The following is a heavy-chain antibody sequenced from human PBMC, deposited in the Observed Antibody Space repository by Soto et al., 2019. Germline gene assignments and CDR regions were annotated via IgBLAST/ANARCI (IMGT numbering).Heavy chain of an antibody. CDR1: GGSISSYY. J-gene: IGHJ5*02. CDR3: ARLFARSHDFWSGYPYNWFDP. CDR2: IYYSGST. D-gene: IGHD3-3*01. V-gene: IGHV4-59*08. Sequence: SETLSLTCTVSGGSISSYYWSWIRQPPGKGLEWIGYIYYSGSTNYNPSLKSRVTISVDTSKNQFSLKLSSVTAADTAVYYFARLFARSHDFWSGYPYNWFDPWGQGTLVTVSS.